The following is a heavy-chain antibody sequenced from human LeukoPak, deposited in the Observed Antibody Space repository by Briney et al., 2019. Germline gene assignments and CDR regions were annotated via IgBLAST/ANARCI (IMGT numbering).Heavy chain of an antibody. CDR2: ISSSSSYI. V-gene: IGHV3-21*01. D-gene: IGHD2-8*01. J-gene: IGHJ5*02. Sequence: GGSLRLSCAASGFTFSSYSMNWVRQAPGKGLEWASSISSSSSYIYYADSVKGRFTISRDNAKNSLYLQMNSLRAEDTAVYYCARDKMVDHQRKWFDPWGQGTLVTVSS. CDR1: GFTFSSYS. CDR3: ARDKMVDHQRKWFDP.